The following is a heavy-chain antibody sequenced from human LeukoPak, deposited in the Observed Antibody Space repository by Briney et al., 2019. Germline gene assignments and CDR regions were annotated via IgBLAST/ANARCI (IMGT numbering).Heavy chain of an antibody. CDR2: INPNSGGT. Sequence: ASVTVSCLASRYTFTGYYMQWLRQAPGQGLEWMGWINPNSGGTNYAQKFQGRATMTRDTSISTAYMELSRLRSDDTAGYYCARDGGLYYWGQGPLVTVSS. CDR3: ARDGGLYY. CDR1: RYTFTGYY. D-gene: IGHD3-16*01. J-gene: IGHJ4*02. V-gene: IGHV1-2*02.